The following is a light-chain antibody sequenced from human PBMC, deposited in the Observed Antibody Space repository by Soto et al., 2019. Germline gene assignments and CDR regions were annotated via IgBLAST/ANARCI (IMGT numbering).Light chain of an antibody. Sequence: QSVLTQPASVSGSPGQSITISCTGTSSDVGGYNYVSWYQQHPGKAPKLMIYDVSNRPSGVSNRFSGSKSGNTASLTISGLQAEDEADYYCSSYTSSSTLVYVFGIGTKVTVL. CDR1: SSDVGGYNY. V-gene: IGLV2-14*01. J-gene: IGLJ1*01. CDR2: DVS. CDR3: SSYTSSSTLVYV.